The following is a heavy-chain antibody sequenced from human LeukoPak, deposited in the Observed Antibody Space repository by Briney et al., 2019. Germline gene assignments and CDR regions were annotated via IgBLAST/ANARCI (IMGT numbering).Heavy chain of an antibody. J-gene: IGHJ4*02. Sequence: ASVKVSCKASGYTFTSYYMHWVRQAPGQGLEWMGWIKPSTGDTNYAQNFQGRVVMTRDTSITTAYMELSRLRSDDTAMYYCVATTYSDYVQFDYWGRGTLVTVSS. D-gene: IGHD4-17*01. CDR2: IKPSTGDT. CDR1: GYTFTSYY. V-gene: IGHV1-2*02. CDR3: VATTYSDYVQFDY.